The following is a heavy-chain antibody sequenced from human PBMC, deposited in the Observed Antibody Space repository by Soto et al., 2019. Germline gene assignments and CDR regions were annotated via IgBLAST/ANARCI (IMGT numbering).Heavy chain of an antibody. V-gene: IGHV3-23*01. D-gene: IGHD2-15*01. CDR3: VKLRGGSSYDPPAD. CDR1: GFTFNNYA. J-gene: IGHJ4*02. Sequence: GGSLRLSCAASGFTFNNYAMTWVRQAPGRGLNWVSVISVSGDNSNYADSVKGRFTISRDNSKSTLYLQMNSLRTEDTAVYYCVKLRGGSSYDPPADWGQGTLVTVSS. CDR2: ISVSGDNS.